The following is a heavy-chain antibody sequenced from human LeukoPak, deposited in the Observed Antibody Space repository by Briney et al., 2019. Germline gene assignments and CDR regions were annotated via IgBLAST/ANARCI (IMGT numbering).Heavy chain of an antibody. D-gene: IGHD3-3*01. J-gene: IGHJ4*02. Sequence: SETLSLTCAVSGYSISSGYYWGWIRQPPGKGLEWIGSIYHSGSTYYNPSLKSRVTISVDTSKNQFSLKLSSVTAADTAVHYCARQGDYDFWSGYYHRYFDYWGQGTLVTVSS. CDR3: ARQGDYDFWSGYYHRYFDY. CDR2: IYHSGST. V-gene: IGHV4-38-2*01. CDR1: GYSISSGYY.